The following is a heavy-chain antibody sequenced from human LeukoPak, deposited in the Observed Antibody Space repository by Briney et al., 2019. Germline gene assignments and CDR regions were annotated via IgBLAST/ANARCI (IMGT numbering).Heavy chain of an antibody. CDR3: ARDHDFWSGPFDY. V-gene: IGHV1-2*04. CDR1: GYTFTGYY. CDR2: INPNSGGT. Sequence: ASVKVSCKASGYTFTGYYMHWVRQAPGQGLEWMGWINPNSGGTNYAQKFQGWVTMTRDTSISTAYMELSRLRSDDTAVYYCARDHDFWSGPFDYWGQGTLVTVSS. J-gene: IGHJ4*02. D-gene: IGHD3-3*01.